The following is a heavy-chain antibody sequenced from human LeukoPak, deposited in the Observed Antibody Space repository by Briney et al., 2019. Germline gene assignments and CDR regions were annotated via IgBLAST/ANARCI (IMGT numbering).Heavy chain of an antibody. Sequence: GRSLRLSCAASGFTFSSYGMHWVRQAPGKGLEWVAVIWYDGSNKYYADSVKGRFTISRDNSKNTLYLQMNSLRAEDMAVYYCARDPRRLPGSYYISTANWFDPWGQGTLVTVSS. V-gene: IGHV3-33*01. CDR2: IWYDGSNK. CDR3: ARDPRRLPGSYYISTANWFDP. D-gene: IGHD3-10*01. J-gene: IGHJ5*02. CDR1: GFTFSSYG.